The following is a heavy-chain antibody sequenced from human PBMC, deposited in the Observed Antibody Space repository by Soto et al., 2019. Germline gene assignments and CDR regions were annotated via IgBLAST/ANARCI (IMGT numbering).Heavy chain of an antibody. V-gene: IGHV3-23*01. CDR2: ISGSGGST. Sequence: PGGSLRLSCAASGFTFSSYAMSWVRQAPAKGLEWVSAISGSGGSTYYADSVKGRFTIFRDNSKNTLYLQMNSLRAEDTAVYYCAKDNDGPNPRRYYGMDVWGQGTTVTVSS. CDR1: GFTFSSYA. D-gene: IGHD2-8*01. CDR3: AKDNDGPNPRRYYGMDV. J-gene: IGHJ6*02.